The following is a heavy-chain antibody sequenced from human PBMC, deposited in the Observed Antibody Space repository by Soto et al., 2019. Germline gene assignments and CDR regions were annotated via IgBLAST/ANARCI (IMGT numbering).Heavy chain of an antibody. V-gene: IGHV3-21*01. Sequence: EVQLVESGGGLVKPGGSLRLSCAASGFTFSSYSMNWVSQAPGKGLEWVSSISSSSSYIYYADSVKGRFTISRDNAKNSLYLQLNSLRSEDTAVYYCASKSPMYSGSYNDYWGQGTLVTVSS. CDR2: ISSSSSYI. D-gene: IGHD1-26*01. CDR1: GFTFSSYS. CDR3: ASKSPMYSGSYNDY. J-gene: IGHJ4*02.